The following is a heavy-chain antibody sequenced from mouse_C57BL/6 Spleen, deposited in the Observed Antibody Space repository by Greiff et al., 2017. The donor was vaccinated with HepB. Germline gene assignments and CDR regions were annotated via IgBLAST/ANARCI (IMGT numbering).Heavy chain of an antibody. CDR2: ISGGGGNT. CDR1: GFTFSSYT. V-gene: IGHV5-9*01. D-gene: IGHD1-1*01. CDR3: ARQGVVAHFDY. J-gene: IGHJ2*01. Sequence: EVKLMESGGGLVKPGGSLKLSCAASGFTFSSYTMSWVRQTPEKRLEWVATISGGGGNTYYPDSVKGRFTISRDNAKNTLYLQMSSLRSEDTALYYCARQGVVAHFDYWGQGTTLTVSS.